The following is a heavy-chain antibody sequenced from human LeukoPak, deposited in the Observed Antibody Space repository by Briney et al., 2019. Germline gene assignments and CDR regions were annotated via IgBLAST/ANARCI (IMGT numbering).Heavy chain of an antibody. D-gene: IGHD3-3*01. Sequence: PGGSLRLSCAASGFTFSSYGMHWVRQAPGKGLEWVAFIRYDGSNKYYADSVRGRFTISRDNSKNTLYLQMNSLRAEGTAVYCCAKVHDFWSGYYRVPEGVSWFDPWGQGTLVTVSS. CDR1: GFTFSSYG. V-gene: IGHV3-30*02. CDR2: IRYDGSNK. CDR3: AKVHDFWSGYYRVPEGVSWFDP. J-gene: IGHJ5*02.